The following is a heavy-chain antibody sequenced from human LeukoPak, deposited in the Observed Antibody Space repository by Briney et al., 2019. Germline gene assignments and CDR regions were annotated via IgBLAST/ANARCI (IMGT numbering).Heavy chain of an antibody. J-gene: IGHJ4*02. CDR1: GGSISSGGYY. CDR2: IYYSGST. V-gene: IGHV4-31*03. Sequence: SETLSLTCTVSGGSISSGGYYWSWIRRHPGKGLEWIGYIYYSGSTYYNPSLKSRVTISVDTSKNQFSLKLSSVTAADTAVYYCARHGYCSGGSCYVNYFDYWGQGTLVTVSS. D-gene: IGHD2-15*01. CDR3: ARHGYCSGGSCYVNYFDY.